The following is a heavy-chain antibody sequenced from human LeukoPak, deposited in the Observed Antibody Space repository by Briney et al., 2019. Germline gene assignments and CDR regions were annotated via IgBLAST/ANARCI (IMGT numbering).Heavy chain of an antibody. CDR1: GGSFSGYY. Sequence: PSETLSLTCAVYGGSFSGYYWSWIRQPPGKGLEWIAEINHSGSTNYNPSLKSRVTIAADTSKSQFSLKLSSVTAADTAVYYCARDAGHQLSRRNYYAMDVWGQGTTVTVSS. V-gene: IGHV4-34*01. J-gene: IGHJ6*02. D-gene: IGHD1-1*01. CDR2: INHSGST. CDR3: ARDAGHQLSRRNYYAMDV.